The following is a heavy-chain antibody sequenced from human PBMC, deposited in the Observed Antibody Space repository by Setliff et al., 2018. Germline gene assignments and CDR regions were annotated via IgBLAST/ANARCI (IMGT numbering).Heavy chain of an antibody. CDR1: GFTFSSYA. Sequence: GGSLRLSCAASGFTFSSYAMSWVRQAPGKGLEWVSAISGSGGSTYHADSVKGRFTISRDNSKNTLYLQMNSLRAEDTAVYYCARDRGSGSYFLRYFDYWGQGTLVTVSS. J-gene: IGHJ4*02. CDR3: ARDRGSGSYFLRYFDY. V-gene: IGHV3-23*01. CDR2: ISGSGGST. D-gene: IGHD1-26*01.